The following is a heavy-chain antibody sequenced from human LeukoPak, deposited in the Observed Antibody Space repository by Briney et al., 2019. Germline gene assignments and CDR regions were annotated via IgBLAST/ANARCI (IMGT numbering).Heavy chain of an antibody. V-gene: IGHV3-21*01. CDR3: ARGDGYCSGGSCYVFDY. Sequence: GGSLRLSCAASVFTFSSYSMNWVRQAPGKGLEWVSSISSSSSYTYYTQSVKGRFTISRDNAKNTLYLQMNSLRAEDTPVYYSARGDGYCSGGSCYVFDYWGQGTLVTVSS. CDR1: VFTFSSYS. J-gene: IGHJ4*02. CDR2: ISSSSSYT. D-gene: IGHD2-15*01.